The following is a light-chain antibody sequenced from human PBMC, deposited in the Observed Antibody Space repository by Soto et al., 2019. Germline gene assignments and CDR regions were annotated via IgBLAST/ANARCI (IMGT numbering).Light chain of an antibody. CDR2: ERS. Sequence: ERVMTQSPGTLSVSLGERATLSFRASQTGSIHIAWHQQLPGQAPRLLTYERSTIATGIPSRISGSGSQTEFTLTMGTAQSEDFAVYWAQQNSTGHPGTLRQGTRLESK. J-gene: IGKJ5*01. CDR1: QTGSIH. CDR3: QQNSTGHPGT. V-gene: IGKV3-15*01.